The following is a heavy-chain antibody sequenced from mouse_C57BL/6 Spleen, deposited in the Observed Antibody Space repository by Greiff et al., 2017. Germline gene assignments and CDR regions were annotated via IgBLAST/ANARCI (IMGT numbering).Heavy chain of an antibody. CDR1: GFSLTSYG. CDR2: IWSGGSR. V-gene: IGHV2-2*01. D-gene: IGHD4-1*01. CDR3: ARNRRDWNWDYFDY. Sequence: QVQLQQSGPGLVQPSQSLSITCTVSGFSLTSYGVHWVRQSPGKGLEWLGVIWSGGSRDYNAAFISRLSISRDNAKSQVFFKMNSLRADDTAIYYCARNRRDWNWDYFDYWGQGTTLTVSS. J-gene: IGHJ2*01.